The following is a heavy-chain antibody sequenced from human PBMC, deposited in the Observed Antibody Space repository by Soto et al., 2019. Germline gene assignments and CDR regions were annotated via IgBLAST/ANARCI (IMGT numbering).Heavy chain of an antibody. V-gene: IGHV4-59*12. CDR1: GGSISSYY. Sequence: SETLSLTCTVSGGSISSYYWSWIRQPPGKGLEWIGYIYYSGSTNYNPSLKSRVTISVDKSKNQFSLNLSSVTAADTAVYYCARSSRYPYDSSEGNFDYWGQGTPVTVSS. CDR3: ARSSRYPYDSSEGNFDY. CDR2: IYYSGST. D-gene: IGHD3-22*01. J-gene: IGHJ4*02.